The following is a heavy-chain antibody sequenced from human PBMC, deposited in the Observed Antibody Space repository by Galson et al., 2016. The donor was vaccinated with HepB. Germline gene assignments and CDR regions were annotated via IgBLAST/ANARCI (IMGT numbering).Heavy chain of an antibody. CDR1: GITFSSYV. J-gene: IGHJ4*02. CDR3: ARGSPWWDLAARSFDS. D-gene: IGHD1-26*01. V-gene: IGHV3-33*01. Sequence: SLRLSCAASGITFSSYVMHWVRQAPGKGLEWVVVIWYDGTNQYYADSVKGRFTISRDNSKNTLYLQMNSLRAEDTAVYYCARGSPWWDLAARSFDSWGQGTLVTVSS. CDR2: IWYDGTNQ.